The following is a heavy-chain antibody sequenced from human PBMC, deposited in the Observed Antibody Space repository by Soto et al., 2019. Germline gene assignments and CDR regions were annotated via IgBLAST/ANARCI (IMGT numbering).Heavy chain of an antibody. CDR3: ARFLGYCSSTSCYAYYYYMDV. D-gene: IGHD2-2*01. CDR1: GYTFTSYG. V-gene: IGHV1-18*01. Sequence: ASVKVSCKASGYTFTSYGISWVRQAPGQGLEWMGWISAYNGNTNYAQKLQGRVTMTTDTSTSTAYMELSSLRSDDTAVYYCARFLGYCSSTSCYAYYYYMDVWGKGTTVTVSS. J-gene: IGHJ6*03. CDR2: ISAYNGNT.